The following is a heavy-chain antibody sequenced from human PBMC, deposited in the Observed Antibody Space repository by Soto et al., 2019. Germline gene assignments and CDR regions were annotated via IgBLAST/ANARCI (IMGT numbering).Heavy chain of an antibody. CDR3: AMNTYGLGDFDY. J-gene: IGHJ4*02. D-gene: IGHD5-18*01. CDR1: GYTFTNYD. CDR2: MTPNSGNT. Sequence: QVQLVQSGAEVKKPGASVKVSCKASGYTFTNYDINWVRKATGQGLEWMGWMTPNSGNTGYAQKFQVRVTMTRDTSKSTAYMELSSLRSDDTAVYYCAMNTYGLGDFDYWGQGTLVTVSS. V-gene: IGHV1-8*01.